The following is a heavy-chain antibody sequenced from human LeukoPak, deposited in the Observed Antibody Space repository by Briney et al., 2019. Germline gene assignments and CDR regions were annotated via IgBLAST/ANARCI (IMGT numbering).Heavy chain of an antibody. Sequence: GGSLRLSCAASGFTFSSYSMNWVRQAPGKGLEWVSSISSSSSYIYYADSVKGRFTISRDNAKNSLYLQMNSLRAEDTAVYYCAREGGYSYGYYFDYWGQGTLVTVSS. J-gene: IGHJ4*02. V-gene: IGHV3-21*01. CDR2: ISSSSSYI. CDR1: GFTFSSYS. D-gene: IGHD5-18*01. CDR3: AREGGYSYGYYFDY.